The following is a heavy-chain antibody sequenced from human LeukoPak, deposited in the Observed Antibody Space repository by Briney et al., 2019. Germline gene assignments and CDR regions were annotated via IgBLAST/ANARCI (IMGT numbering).Heavy chain of an antibody. CDR3: ARVTGDRYYYYYMDV. V-gene: IGHV4-61*05. CDR1: GGSISSSSYY. Sequence: SETLSLTCTVSGGSISSSSYYWGWIRQPPGKGLEWIGYIYYSGSTNYNPSLKSRVTISVDTSKNQFSLKLSSVTAADTAVYYCARVTGDRYYYYYMDVWGKGTTVTISS. J-gene: IGHJ6*03. CDR2: IYYSGST.